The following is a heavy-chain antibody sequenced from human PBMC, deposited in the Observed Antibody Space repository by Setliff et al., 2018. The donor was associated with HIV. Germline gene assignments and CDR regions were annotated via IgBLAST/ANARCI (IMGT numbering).Heavy chain of an antibody. Sequence: SETLSLTCTVSGPSINIHYWSWIRQSPGKAFEWIGYIYSTGSTNYNPSLQSRVTIPMVASRNQFSLSLTSVTAADTAVYFCARRGRTGNSYVLHWFDPWGQGTLVTVSS. V-gene: IGHV4-59*11. CDR1: GPSINIHY. CDR2: IYSTGST. D-gene: IGHD5-18*01. CDR3: ARRGRTGNSYVLHWFDP. J-gene: IGHJ5*02.